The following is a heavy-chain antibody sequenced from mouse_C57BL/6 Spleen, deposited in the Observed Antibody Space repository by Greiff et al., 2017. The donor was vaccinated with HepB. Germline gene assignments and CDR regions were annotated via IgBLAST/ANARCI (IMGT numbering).Heavy chain of an antibody. J-gene: IGHJ2*01. CDR3: ARLWDGFDY. Sequence: EVHLVESGGDLVKPGGSLKLSCAASGFTFSSYGMSWVRQTPDKRLEWVATISSGGSYTYYPDSVKGRFTISRDNAKNTLYLQMSSLKSEDTAMYYCARLWDGFDYWGQGTTLTVSS. CDR1: GFTFSSYG. V-gene: IGHV5-6*01. CDR2: ISSGGSYT. D-gene: IGHD4-1*01.